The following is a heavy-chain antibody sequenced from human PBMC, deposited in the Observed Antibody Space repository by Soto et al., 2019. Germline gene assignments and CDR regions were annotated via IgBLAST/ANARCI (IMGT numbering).Heavy chain of an antibody. CDR2: IRPDGTET. V-gene: IGHV3-7*03. CDR1: GFTFTDFY. D-gene: IGHD4-4*01. Sequence: DVQLVQSGGGLVQPGGSLRLSCVGSGFTFTDFYMNWVRQAPGKGLEWVANIRPDGTETNYVESVRGRFTTSRDNAKNSLFLQTNSLRAEDTALYYCAVWGGHDYNYWGQGILVTVSS. CDR3: AVWGGHDYNY. J-gene: IGHJ4*02.